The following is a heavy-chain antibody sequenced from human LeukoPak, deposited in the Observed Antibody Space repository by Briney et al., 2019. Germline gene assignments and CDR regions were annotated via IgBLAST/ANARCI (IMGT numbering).Heavy chain of an antibody. Sequence: GGSLRLSCAASGLTFEASAMSWVRQAPGKGLEWVAVITGGGESTYYADSVKGRFTISRDNSKKTLFLQVNSLRAEDTAVYFCAKNIGDQLLCGFNYWGQGIVVTVSS. V-gene: IGHV3-23*01. D-gene: IGHD2-2*01. CDR2: ITGGGEST. CDR1: GLTFEASA. CDR3: AKNIGDQLLCGFNY. J-gene: IGHJ4*02.